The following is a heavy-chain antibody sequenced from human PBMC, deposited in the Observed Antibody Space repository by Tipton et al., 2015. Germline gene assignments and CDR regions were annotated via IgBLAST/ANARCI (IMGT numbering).Heavy chain of an antibody. V-gene: IGHV4-59*01. CDR2: VFHNGDS. D-gene: IGHD4-23*01. CDR1: GGSINNNY. Sequence: LRLSCTVSGGSINNNYWSWIRQPPGKGLEYMGYVFHNGDSNYNPSLKSRVTISVDTSKTQFSLKMSSVTASDTAVYYCARARGRHGGLFDSWGQGILVTVSS. CDR3: ARARGRHGGLFDS. J-gene: IGHJ4*02.